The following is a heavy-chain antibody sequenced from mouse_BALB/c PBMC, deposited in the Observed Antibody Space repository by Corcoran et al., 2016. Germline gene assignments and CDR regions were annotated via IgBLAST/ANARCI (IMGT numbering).Heavy chain of an antibody. D-gene: IGHD1-2*01. J-gene: IGHJ3*01. V-gene: IGHV1-9*01. Sequence: QVQLQQSGAELMKPGASLKISCTATGYTFSSYWIEWVKQSPGHGLEWIGESLPGSGSTNYNEKFKGKATLTADTSSNTSYMQLSSLTSEDSAVYYCAIWPTATPAYWCQGTLVTVSA. CDR3: AIWPTATPAY. CDR2: SLPGSGST. CDR1: GYTFSSYW.